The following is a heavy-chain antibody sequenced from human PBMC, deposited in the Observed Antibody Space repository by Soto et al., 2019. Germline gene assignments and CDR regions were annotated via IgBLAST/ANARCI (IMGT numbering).Heavy chain of an antibody. CDR3: TREYLRWSNYYYGMDV. CDR2: IEQDGSQR. J-gene: IGHJ6*02. D-gene: IGHD4-17*01. Sequence: AGGSLRLSFAAPGFTFSSYAISWVRQAPGKGLEWVANIEQDGSQRWYGDSVKGRFTISRDDSKSIAYLQMNSLKTEDTAVYYCTREYLRWSNYYYGMDVWGQGTTVTVSS. V-gene: IGHV3-7*05. CDR1: GFTFSSYA.